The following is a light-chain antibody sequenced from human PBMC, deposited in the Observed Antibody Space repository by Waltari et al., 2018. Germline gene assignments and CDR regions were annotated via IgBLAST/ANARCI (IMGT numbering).Light chain of an antibody. CDR2: LGS. CDR1: QSLLHSNGYNY. V-gene: IGKV2-28*01. Sequence: IVRTQSPLSLPVTPGEPASISCRSSQSLLHSNGYNYLDWYLQKPGQSPQLLIYLGSNRASGVPDRFSGSGSGTDFTLKISRVEAEDVGVYYCMQALQTPPTFGQGTKLEI. CDR3: MQALQTPPT. J-gene: IGKJ2*01.